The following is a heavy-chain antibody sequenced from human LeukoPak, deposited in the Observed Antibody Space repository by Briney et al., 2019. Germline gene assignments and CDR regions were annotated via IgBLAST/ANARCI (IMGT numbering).Heavy chain of an antibody. CDR1: GGTFSSYA. D-gene: IGHD4-23*01. V-gene: IGHV1-69*05. CDR3: ASLLKYGGANAFDI. J-gene: IGHJ3*02. Sequence: RASVKVSCKASGGTFSSYAISWVRQAPGQGLEWMGGIIPIFGTANYAQKFQGRVTITTDESTSTAYMELSSLRSEDTAVYYCASLLKYGGANAFDIWGQGTMVTVSS. CDR2: IIPIFGTA.